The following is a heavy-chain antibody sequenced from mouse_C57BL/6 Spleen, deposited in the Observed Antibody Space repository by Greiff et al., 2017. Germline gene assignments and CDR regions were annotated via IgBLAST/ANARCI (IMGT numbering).Heavy chain of an antibody. CDR3: TSDSSGFAY. CDR2: IDPENGDT. D-gene: IGHD3-2*02. V-gene: IGHV14-4*01. J-gene: IGHJ3*01. CDR1: GFNIKDDY. Sequence: VQLQQSGAELVRPGASVKLSCTASGFNIKDDYMAWVKQRPEQGLEWIGWIDPENGDTEYASKFQGKATITADTASNTAYLQLSSLTSEDTAGYYCTSDSSGFAYWGQGTLVTVSA.